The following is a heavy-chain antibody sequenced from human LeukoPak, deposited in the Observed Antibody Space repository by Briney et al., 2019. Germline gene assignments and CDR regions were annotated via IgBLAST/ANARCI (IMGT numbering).Heavy chain of an antibody. CDR2: LYYSGST. CDR1: GGSISSGGYY. V-gene: IGHV4-31*03. J-gene: IGHJ6*02. D-gene: IGHD3-16*01. CDR3: ARDLGDYYYGMDV. Sequence: SETLSLTCTVSGGSISSGGYYWSWIRQHPGKGLEWNGYLYYSGSTYYNPSLKSRVTISVDTSKNQFSLKLSSVTAADTAVYYCARDLGDYYYGMDVWGQWTTVTVSS.